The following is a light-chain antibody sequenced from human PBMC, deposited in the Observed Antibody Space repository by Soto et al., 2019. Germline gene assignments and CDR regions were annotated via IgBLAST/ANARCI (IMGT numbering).Light chain of an antibody. CDR3: QQYNSYST. CDR2: KAS. CDR1: QTISSW. J-gene: IGKJ5*01. Sequence: DIPMTQSPSTLPASVGDRVTITCRASQTISSWLAWYQQKPGKAPKLLIYKASSLESGVPSRFSGSGSGTEFTLTISSLQPDDFATYYCQQYNSYSTFGQGTRLEIK. V-gene: IGKV1-5*03.